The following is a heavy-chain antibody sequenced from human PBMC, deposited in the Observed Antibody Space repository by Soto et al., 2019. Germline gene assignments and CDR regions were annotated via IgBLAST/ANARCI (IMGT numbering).Heavy chain of an antibody. CDR1: GYTFTSYA. Sequence: QVQLVQSGAEVKKPGASVKVSCKASGYTFTSYAMHWVRQAPGQRLEWMGWINAGNGNTKYSQKFQGRVTITRDTSASTAYMELSSLRSEDTAVYYCGGAGSIYLSPGYYYGMDVWGQGTTVTVSS. J-gene: IGHJ6*02. V-gene: IGHV1-3*01. D-gene: IGHD2-21*01. CDR2: INAGNGNT. CDR3: GGAGSIYLSPGYYYGMDV.